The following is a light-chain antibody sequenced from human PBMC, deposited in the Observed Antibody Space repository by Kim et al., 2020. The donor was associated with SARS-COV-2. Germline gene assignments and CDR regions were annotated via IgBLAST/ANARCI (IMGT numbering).Light chain of an antibody. V-gene: IGKV3-20*01. CDR3: QQYGSSPWT. Sequence: EIVLTQSPGTLSLSPGERATLSCRASQSVSSSYLAWYQQKPGQAPSLLIYGASSRATGIPDRFSGSGSGTDFTLTISRLEPEDLAVYYCQQYGSSPWTFGQRAKVDIK. CDR1: QSVSSSY. CDR2: GAS. J-gene: IGKJ1*01.